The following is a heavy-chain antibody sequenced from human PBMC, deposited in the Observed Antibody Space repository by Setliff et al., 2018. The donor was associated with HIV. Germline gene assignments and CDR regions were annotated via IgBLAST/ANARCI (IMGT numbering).Heavy chain of an antibody. J-gene: IGHJ3*02. CDR2: IISIFDKA. CDR3: ARGGVRGYSYGEAFDI. CDR1: GGSFNTYA. Sequence: SVKVSCKSSGGSFNTYAIKWVRQAPGQGLEWRGGIISIFDKANYAQKFHGRLTITADDSQLTVYMELNSLGSGETAVYYCARGGVRGYSYGEAFDIWGQGTLVTVSS. V-gene: IGHV1-69*13. D-gene: IGHD5-18*01.